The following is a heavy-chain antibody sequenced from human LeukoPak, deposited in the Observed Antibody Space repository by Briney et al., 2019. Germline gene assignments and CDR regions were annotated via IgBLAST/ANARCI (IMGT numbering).Heavy chain of an antibody. D-gene: IGHD6-19*01. CDR1: GYTFTSYG. CDR3: TAPCIAVAGTECDY. CDR2: ISAYNGNT. V-gene: IGHV1-18*01. Sequence: ASVTVSCKASGYTFTSYGISWVRQAPGQGLEWMGWISAYNGNTNYAQKLQGRVTITTDTSTSTAYMELRSLRSDDTAVYYCTAPCIAVAGTECDYWGQGTLVTVSS. J-gene: IGHJ4*02.